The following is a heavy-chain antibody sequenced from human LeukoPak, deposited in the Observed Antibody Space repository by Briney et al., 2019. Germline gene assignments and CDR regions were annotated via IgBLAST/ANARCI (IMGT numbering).Heavy chain of an antibody. CDR2: ISTDAGET. J-gene: IGHJ4*02. CDR1: RFTFSNSG. CDR3: AKGSGNGYGSGPFDY. Sequence: PGGSLRLSCAASRFTFSNSGMSWVRQAPGNRLECVSAISTDAGETHYADSVKGRFTISRDNSKNTVSLQMSSLRAEDLALYYCAKGSGNGYGSGPFDYWGQGTLVTVSS. V-gene: IGHV3-23*01. D-gene: IGHD3-10*01.